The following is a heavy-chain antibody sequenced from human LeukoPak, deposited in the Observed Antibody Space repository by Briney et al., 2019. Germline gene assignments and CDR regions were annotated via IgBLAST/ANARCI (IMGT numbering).Heavy chain of an antibody. CDR1: GYTFTSYG. V-gene: IGHV1-2*02. D-gene: IGHD1-1*01. CDR3: ASPRIRNVFDI. Sequence: ASVKVSCKASGYTFTSYGISWVRQAPGQGLEWMGWVNPKSGGTHYAQKFQGRVTMTRDTSISTAYMELSRLRSDDTAVYYCASPRIRNVFDIWGQGTMVTVSS. J-gene: IGHJ3*02. CDR2: VNPKSGGT.